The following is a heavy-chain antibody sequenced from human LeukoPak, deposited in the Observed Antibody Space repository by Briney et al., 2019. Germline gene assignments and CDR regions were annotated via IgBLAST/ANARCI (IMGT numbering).Heavy chain of an antibody. CDR2: TNTHGTSA. V-gene: IGHV3-74*01. Sequence: GGSLRLSRAASGFTFNNYWMHWVRQAPGKGLVWVARTNTHGTSANYADSVKGRFIISRDNANNTPYLQMNGLRDEDTGVYYALAGYYYYYMDVWGKGTTVTVSS. J-gene: IGHJ6*03. CDR1: GFTFNNYW. D-gene: IGHD6-13*01. CDR3: LAGYYYYYMDV.